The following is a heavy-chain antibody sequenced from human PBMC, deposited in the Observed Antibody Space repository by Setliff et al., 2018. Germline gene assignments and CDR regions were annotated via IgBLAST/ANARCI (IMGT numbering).Heavy chain of an antibody. CDR1: GDTLTTYA. D-gene: IGHD1-1*01. CDR2: IIPIFGSP. Sequence: SVKVSCKASGDTLTTYAIHWVRQAPGQGLEWMGMIIPIFGSPHFAQRFQDRVIITADVSTRTAYMDLSSLRSEDTAIYYCARDSQLGFYYFDSWGRGTLVTVSS. V-gene: IGHV1-69*13. CDR3: ARDSQLGFYYFDS. J-gene: IGHJ4*02.